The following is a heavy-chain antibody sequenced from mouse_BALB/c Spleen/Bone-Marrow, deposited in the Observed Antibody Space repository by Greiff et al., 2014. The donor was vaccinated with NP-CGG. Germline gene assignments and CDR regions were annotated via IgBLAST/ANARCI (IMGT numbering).Heavy chain of an antibody. CDR2: INPSSGYT. CDR1: GYTFTSYT. V-gene: IGHV1-4*01. J-gene: IGHJ3*01. Sequence: VQLQESRAELARPGASVKMSCKASGYTFTSYTMHWVKQRPGQGLEWIGYINPSSGYTNYNQKFKDKATLTADKSSSTAYVQLSSLTSEDSAVYYCALANWDIGGPFAYWGQGTLVTVSA. CDR3: ALANWDIGGPFAY. D-gene: IGHD4-1*01.